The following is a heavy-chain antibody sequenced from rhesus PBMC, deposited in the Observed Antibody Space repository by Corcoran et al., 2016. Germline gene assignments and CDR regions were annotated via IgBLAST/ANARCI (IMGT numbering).Heavy chain of an antibody. D-gene: IGHD3-3*01. Sequence: QLQLQESGPGLGKPSEALSLTCAVSGGPISSNYWSWIRQTPGKGLEVIGRISGSGGSTDYNPSLQSRVTISTATSKNQFSLKLSSVTAAATAVYYCARWGLQYLDWFSDCWGQGVLVTVSS. CDR2: ISGSGGST. CDR1: GGPISSNY. V-gene: IGHV4-173*01. CDR3: ARWGLQYLDWFSDC. J-gene: IGHJ4*01.